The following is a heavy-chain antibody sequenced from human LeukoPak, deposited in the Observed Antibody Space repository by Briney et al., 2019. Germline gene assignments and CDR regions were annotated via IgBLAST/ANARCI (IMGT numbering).Heavy chain of an antibody. J-gene: IGHJ4*02. CDR1: GFTLEDYG. D-gene: IGHD3-10*01. CDR2: INWNGGST. CDR3: AKDWLWFGDTTSVVNHYFDY. V-gene: IGHV3-20*04. Sequence: PGGSLRLSCVASGFTLEDYGMSWVRRAPGKGLGWVSGINWNGGSTGYADSVKGRFTVSRDNANNSLYLQMNSLRAEDTAVYYCAKDWLWFGDTTSVVNHYFDYWGQGTLVTVSS.